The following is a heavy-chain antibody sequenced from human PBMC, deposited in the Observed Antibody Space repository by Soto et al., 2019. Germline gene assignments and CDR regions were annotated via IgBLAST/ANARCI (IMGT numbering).Heavy chain of an antibody. CDR1: GYSFTNYY. V-gene: IGHV5-51*01. J-gene: IGHJ5*02. CDR2: IYPEDSDT. D-gene: IGHD1-7*01. CDR3: VRVKEELLWPNWFDP. Sequence: GESLRISCKGSGYSFTNYYIGWVRQMPGRGLEYMGAIYPEDSDTKYSSSFQGQVTISADKSTSTAFLQWNSLKASDSAMYYCVRVKEELLWPNWFDPWGQGTLVTVSS.